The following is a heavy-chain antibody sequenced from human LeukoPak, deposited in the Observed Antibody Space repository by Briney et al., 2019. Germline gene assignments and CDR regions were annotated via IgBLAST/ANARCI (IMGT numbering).Heavy chain of an antibody. CDR1: GGTFSNCA. J-gene: IGHJ4*02. D-gene: IGHD4-23*01. CDR2: IIPIFGTA. Sequence: ASVKVSCKTSGGTFSNCAISWVRQAPGQGLKWMGGIIPIFGTAHYAQKFQGRVTITADESTSTAYMELSSLRSEDTAVYYCARGWLAETTVVTPYNYWGQGTVVTVSS. V-gene: IGHV1-69*13. CDR3: ARGWLAETTVVTPYNY.